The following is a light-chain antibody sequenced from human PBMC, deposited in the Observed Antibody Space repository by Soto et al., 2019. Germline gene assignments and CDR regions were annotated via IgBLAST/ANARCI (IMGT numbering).Light chain of an antibody. J-gene: IGLJ1*01. Sequence: QSVLTQPRSVSGSPGQSVTISCTGTSSDVGGYNYVSWYQQHPGKAPKLMIYDVSKRPSGVPDRFSGSKSGNTASLTISGLQAEDEADYYCCSYAGSYVFGTGTKAT. V-gene: IGLV2-11*01. CDR2: DVS. CDR3: CSYAGSYV. CDR1: SSDVGGYNY.